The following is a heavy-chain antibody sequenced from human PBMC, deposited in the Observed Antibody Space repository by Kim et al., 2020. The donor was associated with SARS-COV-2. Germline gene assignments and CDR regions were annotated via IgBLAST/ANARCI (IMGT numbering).Heavy chain of an antibody. CDR2: ISYDGSNK. CDR1: GFTFSSYG. D-gene: IGHD5-18*01. Sequence: GGSLRLSCAASGFTFSSYGMHWVRQAPGKGLEWVAVISYDGSNKYYADSVKGRFTISRDNSKNTLYLQMNSLRAEDTAVYYCAKAEYSYSDSLTDYWGQGTLVTVSS. V-gene: IGHV3-30*18. CDR3: AKAEYSYSDSLTDY. J-gene: IGHJ4*02.